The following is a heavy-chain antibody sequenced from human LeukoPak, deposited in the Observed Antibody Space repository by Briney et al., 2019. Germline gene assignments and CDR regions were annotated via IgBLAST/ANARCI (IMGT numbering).Heavy chain of an antibody. CDR3: AKCGNSGCHLIDY. J-gene: IGHJ4*02. CDR1: GFSFSSYA. V-gene: IGHV3-23*01. Sequence: GGSLRLSCAASGFSFSSYAVSWVRQAPGKGLEWVSGISDGGSRTYYADSVKGRFTISRDNSKSTLYLQMDSLRAEDTAVYYCAKCGNSGCHLIDYWGQGTLVTVSS. D-gene: IGHD5-12*01. CDR2: ISDGGSRT.